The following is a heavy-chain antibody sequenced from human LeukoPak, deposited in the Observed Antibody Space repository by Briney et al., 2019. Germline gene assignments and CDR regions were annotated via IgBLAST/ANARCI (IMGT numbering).Heavy chain of an antibody. Sequence: ASVTVSCKASGYTFTSHGISWVRQAPGQGLEWMGWISTYNGNTNYEQKLQGRVSMTTDTYTSTAYMDLRSLRSDDTAVYYCARDGIAVAGKSLDYWGQGTLVTVSS. D-gene: IGHD6-19*01. CDR3: ARDGIAVAGKSLDY. CDR1: GYTFTSHG. J-gene: IGHJ4*02. V-gene: IGHV1-18*01. CDR2: ISTYNGNT.